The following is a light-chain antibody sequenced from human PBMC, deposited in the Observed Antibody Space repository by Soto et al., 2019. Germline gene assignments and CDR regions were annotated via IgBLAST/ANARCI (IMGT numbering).Light chain of an antibody. V-gene: IGLV2-23*02. CDR3: SSNAGDTTFA. CDR2: DVN. J-gene: IGLJ1*01. CDR1: SSDVGAYNL. Sequence: QSVLTQPASVSGSPGQSITITCTGTSSDVGAYNLVSWYQQHPGKAPKAKIYDVNKRPSGVSNRFSGSKSGNTASLTISGLQAEDEADYYCSSNAGDTTFAFGTGTKLTVL.